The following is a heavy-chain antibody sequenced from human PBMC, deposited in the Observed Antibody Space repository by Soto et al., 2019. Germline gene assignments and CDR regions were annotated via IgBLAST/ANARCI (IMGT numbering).Heavy chain of an antibody. D-gene: IGHD6-13*01. V-gene: IGHV3-23*01. CDR3: AVGPSSSWYWWSFDY. CDR2: ISGSGGNT. J-gene: IGHJ4*02. CDR1: GFTFSSCA. Sequence: EVQVLESGGGLVQPGGSLRLSCAASGFTFSSCAMTWVRQAPGKGLEWVSTISGSGGNTYYADSVKGRFTISRDNSKNTLYVQMNSLRAEDTAVYYCAVGPSSSWYWWSFDYWGQGTLVTVSS.